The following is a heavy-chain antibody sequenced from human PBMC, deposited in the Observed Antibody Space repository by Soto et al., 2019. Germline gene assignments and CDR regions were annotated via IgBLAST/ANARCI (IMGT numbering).Heavy chain of an antibody. J-gene: IGHJ4*02. CDR3: AHSAGINGKWNGDYFDY. D-gene: IGHD1-1*01. Sequence: QITLKESGPTRVKATQTLTLTCTFSGFSLSARPVGVGWIRQPPGKALERLALIYWDDDKRYSPSLNNRLTITKDTSKNPVVLAMTNMDPVDAAIYYCAHSAGINGKWNGDYFDYWGQALLFTVSS. CDR2: IYWDDDK. CDR1: GFSLSARPVG. V-gene: IGHV2-5*02.